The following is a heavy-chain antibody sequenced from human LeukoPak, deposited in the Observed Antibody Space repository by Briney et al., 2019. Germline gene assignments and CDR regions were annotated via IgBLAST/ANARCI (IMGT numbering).Heavy chain of an antibody. V-gene: IGHV4-61*09. CDR2: IYSSGST. CDR1: GGSISSGSYC. J-gene: IGHJ3*02. D-gene: IGHD3-16*02. CDR3: ARGRGDYVWGSYRQIGAFDI. Sequence: SETLSLTCTVSGGSISSGSYCWSWIRQPAGKGLEWIGHIYSSGSTNYNPSLKSRVTISVDTSKNQFSLKLSSVTAADTAVYYCARGRGDYVWGSYRQIGAFDIWGQGTMVTVSS.